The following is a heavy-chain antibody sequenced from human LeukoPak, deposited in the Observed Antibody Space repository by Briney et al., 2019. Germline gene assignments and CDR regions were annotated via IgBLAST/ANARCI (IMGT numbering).Heavy chain of an antibody. CDR2: ISASTGIT. CDR1: GYTFTNNG. V-gene: IGHV1-18*01. D-gene: IGHD4-17*01. Sequence: EASVKVSCKASGYTFTNNGITWVRQAPGQGLEWMGWISASTGITKYAHKVQDRVTMTTDTSTSTAYMDLRSLTPDDTAVYYCANRVDYGAYYGMDVWGQGTTVTVSS. J-gene: IGHJ6*02. CDR3: ANRVDYGAYYGMDV.